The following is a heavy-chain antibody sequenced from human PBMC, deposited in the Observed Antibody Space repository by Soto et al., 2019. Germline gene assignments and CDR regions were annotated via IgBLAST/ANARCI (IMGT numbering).Heavy chain of an antibody. CDR2: ISWNSGSI. D-gene: IGHD5-18*01. Sequence: PGGSLRLSCAASGFTFDDYAMHWVRQAPGKGLEWVSGISWNSGSIGYADSVKGRFTISRDNAKNSLYLQMNSLRAEDTALYYCAKDMISYGSPGYYYYYMDVWGKGTTVTVSS. J-gene: IGHJ6*03. CDR3: AKDMISYGSPGYYYYYMDV. CDR1: GFTFDDYA. V-gene: IGHV3-9*01.